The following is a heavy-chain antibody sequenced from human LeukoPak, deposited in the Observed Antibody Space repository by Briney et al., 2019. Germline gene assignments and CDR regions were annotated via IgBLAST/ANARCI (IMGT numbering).Heavy chain of an antibody. Sequence: GGSLRLSCAASGFTFSDYYMSWIRQAPGKGLEWVSYISSSSTTIYYADSVKGRFTITRDNAKNSLYLQMNSLRAEDTAVYYCARSFYYDTLTGYYFFDYWGQGTLVTVSS. D-gene: IGHD3-9*01. V-gene: IGHV3-11*04. CDR2: ISSSSTTI. J-gene: IGHJ4*02. CDR3: ARSFYYDTLTGYYFFDY. CDR1: GFTFSDYY.